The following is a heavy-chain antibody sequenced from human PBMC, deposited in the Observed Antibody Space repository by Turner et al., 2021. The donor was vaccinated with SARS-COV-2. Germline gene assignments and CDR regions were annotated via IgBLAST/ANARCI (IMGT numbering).Heavy chain of an antibody. V-gene: IGHV1-24*01. J-gene: IGHJ4*02. D-gene: IGHD2-21*02. CDR1: GYTLIELS. CDR3: ATGYAYCGGDCSIHY. Sequence: QVQLVQSGAEVKKPGASVKVSCKVSGYTLIELSMHWVRQAPGKGLEWMGGFDPEDSETISAHKFQGRVTMTEDTSTDTAYMELSSLRSEDTAVYYCATGYAYCGGDCSIHYWGQGTLVTVSS. CDR2: FDPEDSET.